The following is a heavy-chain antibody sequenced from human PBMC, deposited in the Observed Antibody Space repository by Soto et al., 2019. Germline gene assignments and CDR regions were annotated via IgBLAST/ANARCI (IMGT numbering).Heavy chain of an antibody. J-gene: IGHJ3*02. D-gene: IGHD2-15*01. CDR1: GYTFTGYY. CDR2: INPNSGGT. CDR3: ARGDIVVVVAATLDAFDI. V-gene: IGHV1-2*04. Sequence: QVQLVQSGAEVKKPGASVKVSCKASGYTFTGYYMHWVRQAPGQGLEWMGWINPNSGGTNYAQKFQGWVTMTRDTSISTADMELSRLRSDDTAVYYCARGDIVVVVAATLDAFDIWGQGTIVTVSS.